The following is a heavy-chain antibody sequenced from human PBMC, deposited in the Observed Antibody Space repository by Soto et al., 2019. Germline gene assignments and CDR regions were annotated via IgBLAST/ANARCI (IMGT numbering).Heavy chain of an antibody. CDR3: XXRGD. J-gene: IGHJ4*02. CDR1: GFSVSSDF. V-gene: IGHV3-66*01. CDR2: IYPDGRT. Sequence: EVQLVESGGGLVQPGGSLRLSCAASGFSVSSDFMFWVRQAPGKGLDWVSSIYPDGRTFHAESVKGRFTISRDTSXXXXXXXXXXXXXXXXXXXXXXXRGDWGQGAQVTVSS. D-gene: IGHD2-21*01.